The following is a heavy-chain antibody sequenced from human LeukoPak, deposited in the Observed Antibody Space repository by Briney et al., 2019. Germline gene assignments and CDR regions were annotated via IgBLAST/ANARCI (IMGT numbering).Heavy chain of an antibody. D-gene: IGHD3-9*01. V-gene: IGHV3-11*01. CDR2: ISGSDSTK. CDR1: GFTSSDYY. J-gene: IGHJ4*02. CDR3: AREQNANDWYLGY. Sequence: GGSLRLSRAASGFTSSDYYMTSSRPAPGEGLERGSYISGSDSTKYHAGSVKGRFAVSRDNAKNSLYLQMNNLRADDTAVYYCAREQNANDWYLGYWGQGALVSVSS.